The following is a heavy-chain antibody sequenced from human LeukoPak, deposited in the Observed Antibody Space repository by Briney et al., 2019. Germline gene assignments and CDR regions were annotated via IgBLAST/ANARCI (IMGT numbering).Heavy chain of an antibody. CDR3: STGSGHAFDI. D-gene: IGHD3-10*01. CDR1: GFTFSSYW. CDR2: INSEGSST. V-gene: IGHV3-74*01. J-gene: IGHJ3*02. Sequence: GGTLRLSCAASGFTFSSYWMHWVRQVPGKGLVWVSRINSEGSSTSYADSVKGRFTISRDNAKNTLYVQMNSLRAEDTAVYYCSTGSGHAFDIWGRGTMVTVSS.